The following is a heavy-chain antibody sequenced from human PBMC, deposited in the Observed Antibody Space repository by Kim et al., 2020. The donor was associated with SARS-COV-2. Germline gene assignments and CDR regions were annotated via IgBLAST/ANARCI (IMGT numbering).Heavy chain of an antibody. Sequence: GGSLRLSCEASGFAFSNYAMSWVRQAPGKGLEWVSSIFGSGSNKYPADLVKGRFSLSKDNSKNTLFWQMNSLRPEDSGIYYCASHVHINYWAFFWFFDLWGRGTLVTVSS. CDR1: GFAFSNYA. V-gene: IGHV3-23*01. CDR2: IFGSGSNK. J-gene: IGHJ2*01. CDR3: ASHVHINYWAFFWFFDL. D-gene: IGHD1-7*01.